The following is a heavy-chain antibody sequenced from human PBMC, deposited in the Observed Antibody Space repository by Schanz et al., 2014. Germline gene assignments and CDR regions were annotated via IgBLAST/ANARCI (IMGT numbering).Heavy chain of an antibody. Sequence: EVQLVESGGGVVQPGRSLRLSCAASGFTFSSYAMSWVRQAPGKGLEWVSAMNESHSTIYYADSVRGRFTISRDNAENTLYLQMNSLRAEDTAVYYCAKGRFGELSAFDIWGQGTMVTVSS. CDR3: AKGRFGELSAFDI. D-gene: IGHD3-10*01. V-gene: IGHV3-23*04. CDR2: MNESHSTI. CDR1: GFTFSSYA. J-gene: IGHJ3*02.